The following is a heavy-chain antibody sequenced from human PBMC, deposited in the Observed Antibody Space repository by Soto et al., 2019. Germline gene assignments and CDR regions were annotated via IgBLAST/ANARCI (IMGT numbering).Heavy chain of an antibody. J-gene: IGHJ2*01. CDR3: ARLTTPYYDILTGYYYASWYFAL. V-gene: IGHV4-59*08. CDR1: GGSISSYY. Sequence: QVQLQESGPGLVKPSETLSLTCTVSGGSISSYYWSWIRQPPGKGLEWIGYIYYSGSTNYNPSLKSRGTISVDTSKNQFSLKLSSVTAADTAVYYCARLTTPYYDILTGYYYASWYFALWGRGTLVTVSS. D-gene: IGHD3-9*01. CDR2: IYYSGST.